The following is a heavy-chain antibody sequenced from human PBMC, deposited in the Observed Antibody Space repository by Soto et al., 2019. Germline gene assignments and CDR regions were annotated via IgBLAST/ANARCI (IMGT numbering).Heavy chain of an antibody. CDR3: ARESGNSYYEDYYGMDV. CDR2: IYYNGST. V-gene: IGHV4-39*01. CDR1: GGSISRTDYY. D-gene: IGHD3-10*01. Sequence: QLQLQESGPGLVKPSETLSLTCTVAGGSISRTDYYWSWIRQPPGKGMEWIGRIYYNGSTSYNPAHKRRVTLFVDTSKKQVSLKLRSVTAADAAVYCCARESGNSYYEDYYGMDVWGQGTTVTVSS. J-gene: IGHJ6*02.